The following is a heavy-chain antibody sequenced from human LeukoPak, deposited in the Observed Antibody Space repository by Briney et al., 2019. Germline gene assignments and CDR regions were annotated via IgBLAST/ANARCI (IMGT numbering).Heavy chain of an antibody. J-gene: IGHJ2*01. D-gene: IGHD4-17*01. CDR1: GFTFSSYW. CDR3: ARDQTYGDYWYFDL. Sequence: GGSLRLSCAASGFTFSSYWMHWVRQVPGKGLVWVSRIKSDGSTTTYADSVKGRFTISRDNAKNTLYLQMNSLRAEDTAVYCCARDQTYGDYWYFDLWGRGTLVTVSS. CDR2: IKSDGSTT. V-gene: IGHV3-74*01.